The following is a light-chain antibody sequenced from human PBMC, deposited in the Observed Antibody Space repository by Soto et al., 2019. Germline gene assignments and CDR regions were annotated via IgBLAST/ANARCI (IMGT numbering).Light chain of an antibody. J-gene: IGKJ5*01. V-gene: IGKV3-15*01. CDR1: QSINSN. CDR2: GAS. Sequence: DIVMTQSPVTLFVSPGERATLSCRASQSINSNLAWYQQKPGQAPRLLIYGASTRATGFPARFSGSGSGTEFTLTICCLQSEAFAFYYRQQLENWPPLTFAHVTPPEI. CDR3: QQLENWPPLT.